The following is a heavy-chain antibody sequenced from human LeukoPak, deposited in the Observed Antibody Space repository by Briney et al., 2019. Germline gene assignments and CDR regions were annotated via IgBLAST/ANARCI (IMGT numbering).Heavy chain of an antibody. CDR2: INHSGST. V-gene: IGHV4-34*01. CDR1: GGSFSGYY. J-gene: IGHJ4*02. D-gene: IGHD6-19*01. CDR3: ARSVAGTSYYFDY. Sequence: SETLSLTCAVYGGSFSGYYWSWIRQPPGKGLEWIGEINHSGSTNYNPSLKSRVTISVGTSKNQFSLKLSSVTAADTAVYYCARSVAGTSYYFDYWGQGTLVTVSS.